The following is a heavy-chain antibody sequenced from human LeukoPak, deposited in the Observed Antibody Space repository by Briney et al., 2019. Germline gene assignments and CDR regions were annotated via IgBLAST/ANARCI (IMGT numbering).Heavy chain of an antibody. CDR1: GFTFSDYY. CDR3: TRSHPMGYYYYGMDV. J-gene: IGHJ6*02. CDR2: ISSSGSTI. D-gene: IGHD2-8*01. Sequence: GGSLRLSCAASGFTFSDYYMSWIRQAPGKGLEWVSYISSSGSTIYYADSVKGRFTISRDNAKNSLYLQMNSLRAEDTAVYYCTRSHPMGYYYYGMDVWGQGTTVTVSS. V-gene: IGHV3-11*01.